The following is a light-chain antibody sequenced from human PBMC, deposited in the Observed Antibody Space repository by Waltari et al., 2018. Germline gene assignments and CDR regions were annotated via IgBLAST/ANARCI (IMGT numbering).Light chain of an antibody. V-gene: IGKV3-11*01. Sequence: DIVLTQSPATLSFSPWESATLSCRASQSVRTYLAWYQQKPGQVPRLLIYDASIRATGIPARFSGSGSGTDFTLTISSLEPEDVVVYYCQHRYNWVFAFGPGTKVEIK. CDR1: QSVRTY. CDR2: DAS. CDR3: QHRYNWVFA. J-gene: IGKJ3*01.